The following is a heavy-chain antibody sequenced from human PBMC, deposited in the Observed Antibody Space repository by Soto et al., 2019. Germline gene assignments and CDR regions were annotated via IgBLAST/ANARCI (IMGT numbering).Heavy chain of an antibody. J-gene: IGHJ3*01. CDR3: AKRKSGDSSGWYEAFDL. Sequence: EVQLLESGGGLVQPGGSLRLSCAASGFTFSSYAMSWVRQAPGKGLEWVAAISGSGGSTYYADSVKGRFTISRDNPKNTLYLQMNSLRAEDTAVYYCAKRKSGDSSGWYEAFDLWGQGTMVTVSS. D-gene: IGHD6-19*01. CDR1: GFTFSSYA. V-gene: IGHV3-23*01. CDR2: ISGSGGST.